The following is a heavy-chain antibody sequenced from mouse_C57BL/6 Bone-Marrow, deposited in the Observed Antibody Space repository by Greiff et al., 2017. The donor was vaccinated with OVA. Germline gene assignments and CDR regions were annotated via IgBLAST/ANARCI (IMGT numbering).Heavy chain of an antibody. CDR3: ARINYWYFDV. J-gene: IGHJ1*03. CDR1: GFTFSDYG. CDR2: ISSGSSTL. Sequence: EVMLVESGGGLVKPGGSLKLSCAASGFTFSDYGMHWVRQAPEKGLEWVAYISSGSSTLYYADTVQGRFTISRDNAKNTLFLQMTSLRSEDTAMYYCARINYWYFDVWGTGTTVTVSS. V-gene: IGHV5-17*01.